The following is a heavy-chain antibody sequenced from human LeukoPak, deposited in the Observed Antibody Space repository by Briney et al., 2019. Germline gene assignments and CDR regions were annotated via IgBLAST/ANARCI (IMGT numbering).Heavy chain of an antibody. CDR2: IIPIFGTA. CDR1: GGTFSSYA. D-gene: IGHD6-13*01. V-gene: IGHV1-69*05. Sequence: SVKVSCKASGGTFSSYAISRVRQAPGQGLEWMGGIIPIFGTANYAQKFQGRVTITTDESTSTAYMELSSLRSEDTAVYYCARTAVNERVLYYYYMDVWGKGTTVTVSS. CDR3: ARTAVNERVLYYYYMDV. J-gene: IGHJ6*03.